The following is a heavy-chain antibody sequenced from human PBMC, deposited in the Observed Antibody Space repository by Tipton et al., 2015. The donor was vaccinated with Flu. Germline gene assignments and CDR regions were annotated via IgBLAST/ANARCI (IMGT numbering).Heavy chain of an antibody. V-gene: IGHV4-39*07. CDR2: FYSDVGT. CDR3: VRTKDGYTLSNFVY. J-gene: IGHJ4*02. CDR1: GASLRSSSYY. D-gene: IGHD5-24*01. Sequence: TLSLTCTVSGASLRSSSYYWGWIRQPQGKGPEWIGSFYSDVGTYYNPSLNSRVTITVDESKNQFSLRLTSVTAADTAVYYCVRTKDGYTLSNFVYWGQGALVTVSS.